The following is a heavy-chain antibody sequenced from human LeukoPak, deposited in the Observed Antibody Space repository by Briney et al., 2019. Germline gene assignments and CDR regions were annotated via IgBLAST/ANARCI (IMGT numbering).Heavy chain of an antibody. J-gene: IGHJ3*02. D-gene: IGHD5-24*01. CDR1: GFALTKYA. Sequence: GSLRLPFAASGFALTKYAMNWVRQGPGEGVEWVSTLSPSGTDTYYADSVKGRFTVSRDISKNTLYLQMNSLRADDTAVYYCARRAYNWGAFDIWGQGTVVTVSS. V-gene: IGHV3-23*01. CDR3: ARRAYNWGAFDI. CDR2: LSPSGTDT.